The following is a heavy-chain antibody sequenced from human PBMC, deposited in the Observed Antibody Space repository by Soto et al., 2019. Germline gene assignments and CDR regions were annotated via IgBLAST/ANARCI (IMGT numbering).Heavy chain of an antibody. D-gene: IGHD4-17*01. CDR3: AREGVYGDYDP. CDR2: ISAYNGNT. V-gene: IGHV1-18*01. J-gene: IGHJ5*02. Sequence: ASVEVSCTASGYTFTIYGISWVRQAPGQGLEWMGWISAYNGNTNYAQKLQGRVTMTTDTSTSTAYMELRSLRSDDTAVYYCAREGVYGDYDPWGQGTLVTVSS. CDR1: GYTFTIYG.